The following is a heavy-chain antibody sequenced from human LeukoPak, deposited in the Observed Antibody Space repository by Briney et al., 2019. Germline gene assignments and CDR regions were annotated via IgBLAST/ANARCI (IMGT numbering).Heavy chain of an antibody. Sequence: QTGGSLRLSCAASGFTFSSYWMNWVSQAPGKGLVWVSRIAGDGSSTTYADSVKGRFSISRDNAKNTLYLQMNSLRVEDTAVYYCARGRPHGNDYWGQGTLVTVSS. D-gene: IGHD4-23*01. CDR3: ARGRPHGNDY. CDR1: GFTFSSYW. V-gene: IGHV3-74*01. J-gene: IGHJ4*02. CDR2: IAGDGSST.